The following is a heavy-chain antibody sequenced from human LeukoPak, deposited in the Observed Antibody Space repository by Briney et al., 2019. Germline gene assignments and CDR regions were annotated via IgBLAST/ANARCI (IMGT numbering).Heavy chain of an antibody. J-gene: IGHJ4*02. V-gene: IGHV4-34*01. D-gene: IGHD6-19*01. Sequence: SETLSLTCVVYGGSFSAYYWSWIRQPPGKGLEWIGEINHSGSTNYNPSLKSRVTISVGTSKNQFSLKLSSVTAADTAVYYCARCIAVAGTTLDYWGQGTLVTVSS. CDR1: GGSFSAYY. CDR3: ARCIAVAGTTLDY. CDR2: INHSGST.